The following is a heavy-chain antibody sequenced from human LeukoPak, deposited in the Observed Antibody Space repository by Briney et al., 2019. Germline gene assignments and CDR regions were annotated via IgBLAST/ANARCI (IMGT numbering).Heavy chain of an antibody. J-gene: IGHJ5*02. V-gene: IGHV4-61*02. Sequence: SPSQTLSLTCTVSGGSISSGSYYWSWIRQPAGKGLEWIGRIYTSGSTNYNPSLKSRVTISVDTSKNQFSLKLSSVTAADTAVYYCARAAVVSGWRNWFDPWGQGTLVTVSS. CDR1: GGSISSGSYY. CDR2: IYTSGST. CDR3: ARAAVVSGWRNWFDP. D-gene: IGHD4-23*01.